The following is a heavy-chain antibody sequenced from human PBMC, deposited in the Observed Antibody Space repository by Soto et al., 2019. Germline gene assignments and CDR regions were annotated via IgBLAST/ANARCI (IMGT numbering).Heavy chain of an antibody. J-gene: IGHJ5*02. D-gene: IGHD3-22*01. Sequence: TGGSLRLSCSASGFTFSSYAMHWVRQAPGKGLEYVSAISSNGGSTYYADSVKGRFTISRDNSKNTLYLQMNSLRAEDTAVYYCARGPSSGYKHTYNWFDPWGQGTLVTVSS. CDR1: GFTFSSYA. V-gene: IGHV3-64*04. CDR2: ISSNGGST. CDR3: ARGPSSGYKHTYNWFDP.